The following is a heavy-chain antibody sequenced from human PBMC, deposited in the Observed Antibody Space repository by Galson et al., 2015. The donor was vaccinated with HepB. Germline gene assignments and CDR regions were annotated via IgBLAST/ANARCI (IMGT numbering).Heavy chain of an antibody. CDR1: GFSFSNSW. CDR2: INSDETST. CDR3: ANRGYSYGDDY. V-gene: IGHV3-74*01. Sequence: SLRLSCAASGFSFSNSWMHWVRQAPGKGLVWVSRINSDETSTNYADSVKGRFTISRDNSKNTLYLQMNSLRAEDTAVYYCANRGYSYGDDYWGQGTLVTVSS. J-gene: IGHJ4*02. D-gene: IGHD5-18*01.